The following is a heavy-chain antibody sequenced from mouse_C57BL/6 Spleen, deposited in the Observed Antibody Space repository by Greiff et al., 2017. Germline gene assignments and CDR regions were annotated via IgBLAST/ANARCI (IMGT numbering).Heavy chain of an antibody. CDR2: IYPGDGDT. CDR1: GYAFSSYW. CDR3: AREAYYGSPATGFAY. Sequence: QVQLKQSGAELVKPGASVKISCKASGYAFSSYWMNWVKQRPGKGLEWIGQIYPGDGDTNYNGKFKGKATLTADKSSSTAYMQLSSLTSEDSAVYFCAREAYYGSPATGFAYWGQGTLVTVSA. V-gene: IGHV1-80*01. J-gene: IGHJ3*01. D-gene: IGHD1-1*01.